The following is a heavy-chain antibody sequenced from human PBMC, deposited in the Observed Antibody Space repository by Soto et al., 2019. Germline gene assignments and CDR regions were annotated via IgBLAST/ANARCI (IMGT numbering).Heavy chain of an antibody. Sequence: SETLSLTCTVSGGSISSGGYYWSWIRQHPGKGLEWIGYIYYSGSTYYNPSLKSRVTISVDTSKNQFSLKLSSVTAADTAVYYCARVGDGYNPTRGWFDPWGQGTLVTVSS. CDR2: IYYSGST. V-gene: IGHV4-31*03. D-gene: IGHD5-12*01. J-gene: IGHJ5*02. CDR3: ARVGDGYNPTRGWFDP. CDR1: GGSISSGGYY.